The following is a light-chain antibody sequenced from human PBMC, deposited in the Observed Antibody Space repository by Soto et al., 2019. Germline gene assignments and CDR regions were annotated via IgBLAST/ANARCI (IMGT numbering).Light chain of an antibody. V-gene: IGKV3-11*01. CDR2: DAS. J-gene: IGKJ2*01. Sequence: EIVLTQSPATLSLSPGERATLSCRASQSVSRYLAWYQQKLGQAPRLLIYDASNRATGIPARFSGSGSVTDFTLTISSLEPEDFAVYYCQQRSNWPTLYTFGQGTKLEIK. CDR1: QSVSRY. CDR3: QQRSNWPTLYT.